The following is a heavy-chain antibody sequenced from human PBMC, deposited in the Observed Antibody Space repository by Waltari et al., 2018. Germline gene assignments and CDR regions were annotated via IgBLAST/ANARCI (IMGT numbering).Heavy chain of an antibody. CDR3: ARDDSYGQFMRFDF. J-gene: IGHJ4*02. D-gene: IGHD5-18*01. V-gene: IGHV3-53*01. CDR1: GLTVSRNY. Sequence: EVQLVESGGGLIQPGGSLRLSCEASGLTVSRNYMSWVRQAPGKGLEWLSAIYSGGNTLYADSVKGRFNISIDNSKNTLYLQMNSLRVDDTAVYYCARDDSYGQFMRFDFWGQGTVVTVSS. CDR2: IYSGGNT.